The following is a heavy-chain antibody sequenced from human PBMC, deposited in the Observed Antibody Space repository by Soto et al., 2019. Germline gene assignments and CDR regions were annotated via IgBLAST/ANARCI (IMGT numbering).Heavy chain of an antibody. CDR1: GGSISSGVYY. Sequence: TLSLTCTVSGGSISSGVYYWSWIRQHPGKGLEWIGYIYYSGSTYYNPSLKSRVTISVDTSKNQFSLKLSSVTAADTAVYYCAREEYYYDSSGYYYVHYFDYWGQGTLVTVS. D-gene: IGHD3-22*01. CDR2: IYYSGST. V-gene: IGHV4-31*03. CDR3: AREEYYYDSSGYYYVHYFDY. J-gene: IGHJ4*02.